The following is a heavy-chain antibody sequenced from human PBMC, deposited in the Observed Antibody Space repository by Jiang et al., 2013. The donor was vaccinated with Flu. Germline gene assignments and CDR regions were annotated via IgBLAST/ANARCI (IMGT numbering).Heavy chain of an antibody. CDR2: IYWNDDK. Sequence: KPTQTLTLTCTFSGFSLSTSGVGVGWIRQPPGKALEWLALIYWNDDKRYSPSLKSRLTITKDTSKNQVVLTMTNMDPVDTATYYCAHYYDFWSGYAAWGQGTLVTVSS. CDR1: GFSLSTSGVG. V-gene: IGHV2-5*01. D-gene: IGHD3-3*01. CDR3: AHYYDFWSGYAA. J-gene: IGHJ5*02.